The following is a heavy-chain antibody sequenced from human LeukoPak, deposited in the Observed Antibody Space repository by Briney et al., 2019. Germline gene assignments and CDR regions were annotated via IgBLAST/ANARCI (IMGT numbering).Heavy chain of an antibody. CDR3: ARGEARGSGTVYVDK. Sequence: PSDTLSHTWNVSGDSVSSGHYYWNWIRQAPGKGLEWIGYLYDTGSTNYNASLKSRVTISRDTSKKQVSLELHSVTAADTAVFYCARGEARGSGTVYVDKWGQGILVTVSS. J-gene: IGHJ4*02. D-gene: IGHD3-10*01. CDR2: LYDTGST. CDR1: GDSVSSGHYY. V-gene: IGHV4-61*01.